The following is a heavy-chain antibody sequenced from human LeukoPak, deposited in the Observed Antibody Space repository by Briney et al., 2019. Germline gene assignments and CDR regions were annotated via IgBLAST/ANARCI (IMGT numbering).Heavy chain of an antibody. D-gene: IGHD1-1*01. CDR2: IYHSGST. Sequence: SQTLSLTCTVSGGSISSGGYYWSWIRQPPGKGLEWIGYIYHSGSTYYNPSLKSRVTISVDRSKNQFSLKLSSVTAADTAVYYCARDDWNRHAFDIWGQGTMVTVSS. V-gene: IGHV4-30-2*01. CDR3: ARDDWNRHAFDI. CDR1: GGSISSGGYY. J-gene: IGHJ3*02.